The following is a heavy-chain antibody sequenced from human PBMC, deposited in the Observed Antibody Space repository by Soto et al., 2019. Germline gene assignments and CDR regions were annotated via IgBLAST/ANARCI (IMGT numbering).Heavy chain of an antibody. D-gene: IGHD3-9*01. V-gene: IGHV1-46*03. CDR3: ARNLSVTYYDILTGYPDY. CDR2: INPSGGST. J-gene: IGHJ4*02. CDR1: GYTFTIYY. Sequence: ASVKVSCKASGYTFTIYYMHWVRQAPGQGLEWMGIINPSGGSTSYAQKFQGRVTMTRDTSTSTVYMELSSLRSEDTAVYYCARNLSVTYYDILTGYPDYWGRGTLVTVSS.